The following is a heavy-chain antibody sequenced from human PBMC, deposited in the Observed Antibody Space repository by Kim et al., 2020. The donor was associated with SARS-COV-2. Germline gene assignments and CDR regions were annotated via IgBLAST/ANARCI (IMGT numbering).Heavy chain of an antibody. J-gene: IGHJ5*02. CDR3: ARVLGDYYGSGRYTTNWLDP. D-gene: IGHD3-10*01. Sequence: GGSLRLSCAASGFSVSNTFMSWVRQAPGKGLEWLSFIYSDDGTHHANSVKGRFTISRHNSKNTVYLQMNSLRAEDTAVYYCARVLGDYYGSGRYTTNWLDPWGQGTLVTVSS. CDR1: GFSVSNTF. CDR2: IYSDDGT. V-gene: IGHV3-53*04.